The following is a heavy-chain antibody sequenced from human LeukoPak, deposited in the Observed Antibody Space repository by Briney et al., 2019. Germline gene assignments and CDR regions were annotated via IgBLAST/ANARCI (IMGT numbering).Heavy chain of an antibody. J-gene: IGHJ4*02. V-gene: IGHV4-4*02. Sequence: PSGTLSPTCRVSGGSVTSTNYWTWVRQPPGKGLECIVVVNLQGFTNYNPSLMGRVDISVDTSENHISLQLTSVTAADTAVYYCAREGGPYRPVYYSGQGTLGTVSS. CDR2: VNLQGFT. D-gene: IGHD3-16*01. CDR1: GGSVTSTNY. CDR3: AREGGPYRPVYY.